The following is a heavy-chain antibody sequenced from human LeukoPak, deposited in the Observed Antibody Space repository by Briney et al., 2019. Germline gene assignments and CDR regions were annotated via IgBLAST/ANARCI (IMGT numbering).Heavy chain of an antibody. Sequence: PSETLSLTCVVSGGSMSSGGYSWSWIRQPPGKGLGWIGYIYYSGTTYYNPSLKSRVTISVDTSKNQFSLKLSSVTAADTAVYYCANLIGGSNKLDYWGQGTLVTVSS. V-gene: IGHV4-30-4*07. CDR3: ANLIGGSNKLDY. CDR2: IYYSGTT. D-gene: IGHD2-15*01. J-gene: IGHJ4*02. CDR1: GGSMSSGGYS.